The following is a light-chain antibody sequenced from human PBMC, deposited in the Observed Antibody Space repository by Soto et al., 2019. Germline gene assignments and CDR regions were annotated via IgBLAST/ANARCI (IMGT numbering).Light chain of an antibody. J-gene: IGKJ2*02. CDR2: DAS. V-gene: IGKV3-11*01. Sequence: IVLTQSPATLSFSPGERATLSCRASQSVSSYLAWYQQKPGQAPRLLIYDASNRATGIPARFSGSGSGTDFTLTISSLEPEDFAVYYCQQRSNWPWTFGQRTKLEIK. CDR1: QSVSSY. CDR3: QQRSNWPWT.